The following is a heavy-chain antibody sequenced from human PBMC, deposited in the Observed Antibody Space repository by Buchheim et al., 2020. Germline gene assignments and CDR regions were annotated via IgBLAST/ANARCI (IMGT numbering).Heavy chain of an antibody. CDR1: GFTLSSYA. Sequence: EVQLLESGGGLVQPGGSLRLSCAASGFTLSSYAMSWVRQAPGKGLEWVSASSSNGGTTYYADSVKGRFTVSRDNSKNTLYLQMNSPRDEDTAVYYCARVAQLRFPNWFDPWGQGTL. D-gene: IGHD3-3*01. V-gene: IGHV3-23*01. J-gene: IGHJ5*02. CDR3: ARVAQLRFPNWFDP. CDR2: SSSNGGTT.